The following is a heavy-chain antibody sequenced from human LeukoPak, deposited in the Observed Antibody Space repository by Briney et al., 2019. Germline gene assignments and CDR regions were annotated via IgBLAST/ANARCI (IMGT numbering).Heavy chain of an antibody. J-gene: IGHJ3*02. CDR1: GGSVSSGSYY. Sequence: SETLSLTCTVSGGSVSSGSYYWSWIRQPPGKGLEWIGYTYDSGSTNYNPSLKSRVAISVDTSKNSLSLKLSSVTGADTAVYYCAREAVRTTNLDAFDIWGQGTMVTVSS. D-gene: IGHD2-2*01. CDR2: TYDSGST. CDR3: AREAVRTTNLDAFDI. V-gene: IGHV4-61*01.